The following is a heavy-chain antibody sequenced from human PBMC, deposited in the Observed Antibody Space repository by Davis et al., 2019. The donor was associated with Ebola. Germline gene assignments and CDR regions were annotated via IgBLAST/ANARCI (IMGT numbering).Heavy chain of an antibody. V-gene: IGHV3-7*01. D-gene: IGHD3-22*01. J-gene: IGHJ3*02. Sequence: GESLKISCAASGFTFSSYWMSWVRQAPGKGLEWVANIKQDGSEKYYVDSVKGRFTISRDNAKNSLYLQMNSLRAEDTAVYYCARETYYYDSSGYHTAFDIWGQGTMVTVSS. CDR3: ARETYYYDSSGYHTAFDI. CDR1: GFTFSSYW. CDR2: IKQDGSEK.